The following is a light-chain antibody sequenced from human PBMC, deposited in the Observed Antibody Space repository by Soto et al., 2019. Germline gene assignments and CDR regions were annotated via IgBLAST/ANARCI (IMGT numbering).Light chain of an antibody. CDR3: QQYGSLPWT. CDR1: QSVSSSY. CDR2: GAS. V-gene: IGKV3-20*01. Sequence: EIVLTQSPGTLSLSPGERATLSCRASQSVSSSYLAWYQQKPGQAPRLLIYGASSRATGIPDRFSGSGSGTDFTLIISRLEPEDFAVYYCQQYGSLPWTFAQGTKV. J-gene: IGKJ1*01.